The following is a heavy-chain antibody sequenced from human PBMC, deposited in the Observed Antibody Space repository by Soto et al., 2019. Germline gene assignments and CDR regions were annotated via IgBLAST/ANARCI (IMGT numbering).Heavy chain of an antibody. CDR1: GGTFSSYA. Sequence: QVQLVQSGAEVKKPGSSVKVSCKASGGTFSSYAISWVRQAPGQGLEWMGGIIPIFGTANYAQKFQGRVTLPXXXSXXTAYMALSSLRSEDTAVYSCARHVPAAGYYYGMDVWGHGTTVTVSS. CDR2: IIPIFGTA. CDR3: ARHVPAAGYYYGMDV. D-gene: IGHD2-2*01. J-gene: IGHJ6*02. V-gene: IGHV1-69*05.